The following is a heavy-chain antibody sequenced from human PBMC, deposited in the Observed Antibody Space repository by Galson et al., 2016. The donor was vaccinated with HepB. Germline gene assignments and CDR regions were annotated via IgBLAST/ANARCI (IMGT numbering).Heavy chain of an antibody. CDR1: GGSISGGGYY. CDR2: IYYSGST. V-gene: IGHV4-31*03. CDR3: AREKGPIFGVVRTVYAFGI. J-gene: IGHJ3*02. Sequence: TLSLTCTVSGGSISGGGYYWSWIRQHPGKGLEWIGYIYYSGSTYYNPSLKSRVTISIDTSKNQFSLKLSSVTAADTAVYYCAREKGPIFGVVRTVYAFGIWGQGTMVTVSS. D-gene: IGHD3-3*01.